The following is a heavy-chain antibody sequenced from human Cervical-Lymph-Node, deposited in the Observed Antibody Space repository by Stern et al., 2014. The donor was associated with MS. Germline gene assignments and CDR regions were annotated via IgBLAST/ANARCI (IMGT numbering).Heavy chain of an antibody. D-gene: IGHD3-10*01. CDR2: ITGSGGNT. V-gene: IGHV3-23*04. CDR3: AKDLPYASGRPDY. CDR1: GFTFSSYT. J-gene: IGHJ4*02. Sequence: MQLVQSGGGLVHPGGSLRLSCEASGFTFSSYTMTWVRQAPGKGLEWVSSITGSGGNTYYTHSVKGRFTISRDNSRNTVYLQVHSLRAEDTAVYHCAKDLPYASGRPDYWGQGTLVTVSS.